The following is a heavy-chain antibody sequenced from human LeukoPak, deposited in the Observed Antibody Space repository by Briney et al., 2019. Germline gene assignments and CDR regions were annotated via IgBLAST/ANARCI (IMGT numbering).Heavy chain of an antibody. CDR2: INTNTGDP. CDR1: GYTFSDYI. D-gene: IGHD3-10*01. Sequence: WASVKVSCKASGYTFSDYIINWVRQAPGQGLEWVGWINTNTGDPIYARGFKGRFVLSVDKSVNTAYLEIASLQTEDNAVYYCARSSRGVIGLLDYWGQGTLVTVSS. J-gene: IGHJ4*02. CDR3: ARSSRGVIGLLDY. V-gene: IGHV7-4-1*01.